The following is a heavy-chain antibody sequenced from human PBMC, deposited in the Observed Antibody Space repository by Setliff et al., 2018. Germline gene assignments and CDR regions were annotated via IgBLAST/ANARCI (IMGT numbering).Heavy chain of an antibody. Sequence: PSETLSLTCTVPGDSISSISYYWGWIRQPPGKGLEWIGTIYDSGKTYYNPSLKSRLTISVDTSKNQFSLKLRSVTAADTAVYYCARTGTYRYFDYWGQGTVVTVSS. CDR2: IYDSGKT. CDR3: ARTGTYRYFDY. J-gene: IGHJ4*02. CDR1: GDSISSISYY. V-gene: IGHV4-39*01. D-gene: IGHD1-1*01.